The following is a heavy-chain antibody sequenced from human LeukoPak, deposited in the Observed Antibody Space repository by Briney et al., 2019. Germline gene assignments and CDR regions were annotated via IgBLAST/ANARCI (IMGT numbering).Heavy chain of an antibody. Sequence: PSQTLSLTCAISGDSVSSNSAAWNWIRQSPSRGLEWLGRTYYRSKWYNDYAVSVKSRITINPDTSRNQFSLQLNSVTPEDTAVYYCARDEWLVRGGGFDYWGQGTLVTVSS. CDR3: ARDEWLVRGGGFDY. CDR1: GDSVSSNSAA. V-gene: IGHV6-1*01. CDR2: TYYRSKWYN. J-gene: IGHJ4*02. D-gene: IGHD6-19*01.